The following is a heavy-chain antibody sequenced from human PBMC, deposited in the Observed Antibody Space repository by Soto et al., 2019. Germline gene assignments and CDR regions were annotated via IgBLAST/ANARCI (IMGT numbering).Heavy chain of an antibody. V-gene: IGHV3-48*02. CDR2: ISSSSTI. CDR1: GFTFSSYS. CDR3: ARGGISIAAAGHDAFDI. Sequence: LRLSCAASGFTFSSYSMNWVRQAPGKGLEWVSYISSSSTIYYADSVKGRFTIPRDNAKNSLYLQMNSLRDEDTAVYYCARGGISIAAAGHDAFDIWGQGTMVTVSS. J-gene: IGHJ3*02. D-gene: IGHD6-13*01.